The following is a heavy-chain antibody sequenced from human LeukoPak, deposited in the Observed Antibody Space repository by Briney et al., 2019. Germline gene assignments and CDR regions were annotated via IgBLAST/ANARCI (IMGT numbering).Heavy chain of an antibody. CDR1: GYTFTGYY. D-gene: IGHD3-22*01. CDR3: ARAYYDSSGYNWFDP. J-gene: IGHJ5*02. V-gene: IGHV1-2*02. CDR2: INPNSGGT. Sequence: GASVTVSCKASGYTFTGYYMHWVRQAPGQGLEWMGWINPNSGGTNYAQKLQGRVTMTRDTSISTAYMELSRLRSDDTAVYYCARAYYDSSGYNWFDPWGQGTLVTVSS.